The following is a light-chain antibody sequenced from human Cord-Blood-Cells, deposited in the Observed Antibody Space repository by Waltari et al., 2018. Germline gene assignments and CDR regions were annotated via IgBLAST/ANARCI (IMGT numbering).Light chain of an antibody. Sequence: DIVLTQSRGTLSLSPGERATLSCRPSQSVSSSYLAWYQQKPGQAPRLLIYGASSRATGIPDRFSGSGSGTDFTLTISRLEPEDFAVYYCQQYGSAPPFTFGPGTKVDIK. CDR3: QQYGSAPPFT. V-gene: IGKV3-20*01. CDR2: GAS. J-gene: IGKJ3*01. CDR1: QSVSSSY.